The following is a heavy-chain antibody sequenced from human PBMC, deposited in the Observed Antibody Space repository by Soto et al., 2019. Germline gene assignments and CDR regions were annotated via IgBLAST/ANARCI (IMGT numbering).Heavy chain of an antibody. CDR1: GYTFNNYE. CDR2: MNPNSVNT. Sequence: ASVKVSCKTSGYTFNNYEIHWVRQAPGQGLQWMGRMNPNSVNTDYAQKFQGRMSLTWNTSISTAFMGLSALRPEDTAVYFCVRRQGIRCLPARDMGVWGQGNTVTDAS. J-gene: IGHJ6*02. CDR3: VRRQGIRCLPARDMGV. V-gene: IGHV1-8*01. D-gene: IGHD3-3*02.